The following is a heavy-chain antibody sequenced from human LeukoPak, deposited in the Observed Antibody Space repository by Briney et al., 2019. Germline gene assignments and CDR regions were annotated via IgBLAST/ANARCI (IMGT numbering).Heavy chain of an antibody. V-gene: IGHV3-21*01. J-gene: IGHJ5*02. CDR2: ISSSSSYI. Sequence: NAGRSLRLSCAASGFTFSSHAMHWVRQAPGEGLEWVSSISSSSSYIYYADSVKGRFTISRDNAKNSLYLQMNSLRAEDTAVYYCAREPKRQALLNWFDPWGQGTLVTVSS. CDR3: AREPKRQALLNWFDP. CDR1: GFTFSSHA.